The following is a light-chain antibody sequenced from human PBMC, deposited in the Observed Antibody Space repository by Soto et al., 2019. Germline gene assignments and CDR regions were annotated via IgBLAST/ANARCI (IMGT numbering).Light chain of an antibody. Sequence: EIVLTQSPGTLSLSPGERATLSCRASHSVSSNYIAWYQQNPGQAPRLLIYGASTRATGIPDRFSGSGSGTDFTLTISRLEPEDFAVYFCQQYGRSPPFAFGQGTKVEIK. CDR3: QQYGRSPPFA. J-gene: IGKJ2*01. V-gene: IGKV3-20*01. CDR2: GAS. CDR1: HSVSSNY.